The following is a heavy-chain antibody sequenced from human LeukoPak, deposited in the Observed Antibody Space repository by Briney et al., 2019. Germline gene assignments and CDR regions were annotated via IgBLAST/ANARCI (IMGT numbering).Heavy chain of an antibody. V-gene: IGHV4-4*02. J-gene: IGHJ4*02. CDR3: ARADSSGYAYYFDY. Sequence: SGTLSLTCAVSGGSINNSNWWSWVRQPPGKGLEWIGEIYHSGSTNYNPSLKSRVTISVDKSKNQFSLKLSSVTAADTAVYYCARADSSGYAYYFDYWGQGTLVTVSS. D-gene: IGHD3-22*01. CDR1: GGSINNSNW. CDR2: IYHSGST.